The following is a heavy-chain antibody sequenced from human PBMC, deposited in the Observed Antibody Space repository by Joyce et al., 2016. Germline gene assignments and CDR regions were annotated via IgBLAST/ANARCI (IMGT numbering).Heavy chain of an antibody. V-gene: IGHV4-34*02. CDR1: YPYC. Sequence: QVPLQQWGAGLLKPSETLSLTLYPYCFSWIRQFPEKGREWIGEIHYTGATNYNPSFKSRVTMSVDTSKSQFILKLTSMTAADTAVYYCARGTDYVWVSPWGQGTLVTVSS. CDR3: ARGTDYVWVSP. CDR2: IHYTGAT. D-gene: IGHD3-16*01. J-gene: IGHJ4*02.